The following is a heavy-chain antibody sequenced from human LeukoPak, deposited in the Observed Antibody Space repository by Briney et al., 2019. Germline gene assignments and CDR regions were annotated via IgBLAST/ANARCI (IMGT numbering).Heavy chain of an antibody. CDR1: GGSISSYY. J-gene: IGHJ5*02. CDR3: ARRLYSSSCWFDP. CDR2: IYASGTT. V-gene: IGHV4-4*09. D-gene: IGHD6-13*01. Sequence: SETLSLTCTVSGGSISSYYWSWIRQPPGKGLEWIGYIYASGTTNYNPSLKSRVTISLDTSKNQFSLKLSSVTAADTAVYYCARRLYSSSCWFDPWGQGTLVTVSS.